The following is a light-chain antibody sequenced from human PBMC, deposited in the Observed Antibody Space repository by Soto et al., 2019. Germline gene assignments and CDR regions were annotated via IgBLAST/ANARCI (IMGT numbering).Light chain of an antibody. CDR2: GAS. Sequence: DIQMTQSPSSVSASVGDRLTITCRASRDISNSLAWYQQTPGKAPKLLLRGASSLHRGVPSRFSGGGAGTEFTLTISSLQPEDFAVYYCQRYNNWPLTFGGGTKVESK. J-gene: IGKJ4*01. CDR3: QRYNNWPLT. V-gene: IGKV1-12*01. CDR1: RDISNS.